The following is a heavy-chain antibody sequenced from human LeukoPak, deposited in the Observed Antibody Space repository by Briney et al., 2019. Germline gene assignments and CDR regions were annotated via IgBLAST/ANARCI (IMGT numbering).Heavy chain of an antibody. Sequence: PGGSLRLSCAASGFTFRSYAMSWVRQAPGKGLEWVSAISGSGGSTYYADSVKGRFTISRDNSKNTLYLQMNSLRAEDTAVYYCAKVGSIAAQSPVFDPWGQGTLVTVSS. CDR1: GFTFRSYA. CDR2: ISGSGGST. V-gene: IGHV3-23*01. J-gene: IGHJ5*02. D-gene: IGHD6-13*01. CDR3: AKVGSIAAQSPVFDP.